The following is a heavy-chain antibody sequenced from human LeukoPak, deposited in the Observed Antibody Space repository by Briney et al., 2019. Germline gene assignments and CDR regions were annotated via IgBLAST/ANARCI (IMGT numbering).Heavy chain of an antibody. Sequence: GGSQRLSCSASGFSSSSYAMVWVRQAPGKGLQYVSAISTDGGSTYYADSMKGRFTISRDNSKSTLFLQMSSLRTEDTAVYYWVKGPGKAYWGQGTLVTVSP. D-gene: IGHD4-23*01. CDR3: VKGPGKAY. V-gene: IGHV3-64D*09. CDR1: GFSSSSYA. CDR2: ISTDGGST. J-gene: IGHJ4*02.